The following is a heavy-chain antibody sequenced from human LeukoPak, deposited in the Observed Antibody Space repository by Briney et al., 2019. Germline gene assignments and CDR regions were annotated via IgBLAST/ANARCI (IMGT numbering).Heavy chain of an antibody. CDR1: GFIFSNYW. D-gene: IGHD1-14*01. CDR3: ARGEINIPDGY. CDR2: INSDGSST. Sequence: GGSLRLSCAASGFIFSNYWMHWVRQAPGKGLVWVSRINSDGSSTSYADSVKGRFTISRDNAKNTLYLRMNSLRAEDTAVYYCARGEINIPDGYWGQGTLVTVSS. J-gene: IGHJ4*02. V-gene: IGHV3-74*01.